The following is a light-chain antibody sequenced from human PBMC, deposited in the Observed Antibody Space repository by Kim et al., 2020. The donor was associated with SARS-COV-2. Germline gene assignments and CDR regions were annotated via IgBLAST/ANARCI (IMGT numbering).Light chain of an antibody. Sequence: GQKFTISCSGSSSNVGNNYVSWYQQLPGTAPKLLIYDNNKRPSEIPDRFSGSKSGTSATLGITGVQTGDEADYYCGTWDSSLGGVVFGGGTQLTVL. CDR2: DNN. CDR1: SSNVGNNY. CDR3: GTWDSSLGGVV. J-gene: IGLJ2*01. V-gene: IGLV1-51*01.